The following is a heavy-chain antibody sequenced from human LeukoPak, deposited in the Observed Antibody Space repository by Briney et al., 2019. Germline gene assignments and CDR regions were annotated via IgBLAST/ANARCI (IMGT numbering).Heavy chain of an antibody. Sequence: GRSLRLSCAASGFIFRSYAMSWVRQAPRKGLEWVSVIRGNVGSTDYADSVKGRFTISRDNSKNTLYLQMNSMRAEDTAVYSCAKVYDSSGYYYGIGYWGQGTLVTVSS. J-gene: IGHJ4*02. CDR1: GFIFRSYA. CDR3: AKVYDSSGYYYGIGY. D-gene: IGHD3-22*01. CDR2: IRGNVGST. V-gene: IGHV3-23*01.